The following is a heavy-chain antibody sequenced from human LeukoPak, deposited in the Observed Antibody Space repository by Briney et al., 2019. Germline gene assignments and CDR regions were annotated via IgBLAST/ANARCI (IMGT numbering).Heavy chain of an antibody. CDR1: GGSISSGGYY. V-gene: IGHV4-31*03. CDR3: ARVVVVTASPFVDYGMDV. D-gene: IGHD2-21*02. Sequence: SETLSLTCTVSGGSISSGGYYWSWIRQHPGKGLEWIGYIYYSGSTYYNPSLKSRVTISVDTSKNQSSLKLSSVTAADTAVYYCARVVVVTASPFVDYGMDVWGQGTTVTVSS. J-gene: IGHJ6*02. CDR2: IYYSGST.